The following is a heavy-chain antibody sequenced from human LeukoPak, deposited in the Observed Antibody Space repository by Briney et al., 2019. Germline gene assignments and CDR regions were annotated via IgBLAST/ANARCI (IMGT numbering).Heavy chain of an antibody. CDR2: ISAYNGNT. CDR1: GYTFTSYG. J-gene: IGHJ4*02. D-gene: IGHD3-22*01. Sequence: ASVKVSCKASGYTFTSYGIIWVRQAPGQGLEWMGWISAYNGNTNYAQKLQGRVTMTTDTSTSTAHMELRSLRSDDTAVYYCARSGGQNYYDSSGYYKGLYPADYWGQGTLVTVSS. V-gene: IGHV1-18*01. CDR3: ARSGGQNYYDSSGYYKGLYPADY.